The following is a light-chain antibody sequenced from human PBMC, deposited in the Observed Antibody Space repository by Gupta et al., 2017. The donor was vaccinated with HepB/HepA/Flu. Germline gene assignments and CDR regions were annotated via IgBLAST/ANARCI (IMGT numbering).Light chain of an antibody. CDR2: KVS. Sequence: EVVMTQSPFYMHVTLGQTASIPCRPSQSLVYRDGNTYLSWFQQRPGQSPSRLIYKVSNRDSGGPDRFSSSGACTDFTLKISKVEAEDVAIYYYMQGIHWPGGTFGPGTRVDIK. CDR3: MQGIHWPGGT. J-gene: IGKJ3*01. CDR1: QSLVYRDGNTY. V-gene: IGKV2-30*01.